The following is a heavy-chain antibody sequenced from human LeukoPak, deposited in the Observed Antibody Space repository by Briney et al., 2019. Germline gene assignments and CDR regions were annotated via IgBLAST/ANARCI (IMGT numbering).Heavy chain of an antibody. CDR1: GFTFSSYG. V-gene: IGHV3-23*01. D-gene: IGHD5-18*01. CDR3: AKDPTHVDTAMGDY. J-gene: IGHJ4*02. Sequence: GGSLRLSCAASGFTFSSYGMTWVRQAPGKGLEWVSDISGSGIRRDYEDSVKGRFTISRDNSKNTLFLQMNSLRAEDTALYYCAKDPTHVDTAMGDYWGQGTLVTVSS. CDR2: ISGSGIRR.